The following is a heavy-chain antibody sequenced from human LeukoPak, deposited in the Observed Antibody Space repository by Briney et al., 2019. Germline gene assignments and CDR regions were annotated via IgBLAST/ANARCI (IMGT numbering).Heavy chain of an antibody. J-gene: IGHJ4*02. D-gene: IGHD6-13*01. Sequence: PGGSLRLSCAASGFTFSSYAMHWVRQAPGKGLEWVAVISYYGSNKDYADSVKGRFTISRDNAKNSLYLQMNSLRAEDTAVYYCARVGSTGYSSSWYVDYWGQGTLVTVSS. CDR2: ISYYGSNK. CDR1: GFTFSSYA. V-gene: IGHV3-30*04. CDR3: ARVGSTGYSSSWYVDY.